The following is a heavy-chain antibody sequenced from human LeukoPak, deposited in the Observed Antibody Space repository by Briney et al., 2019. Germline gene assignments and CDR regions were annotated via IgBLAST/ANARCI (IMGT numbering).Heavy chain of an antibody. Sequence: SETLSLTCAVSGGSISSGGYSWSWIRQPPGKGLEWIGYIYYSGSTYYNPSLKSRVTISVDTSKNQFSLKLSSVTAADTAVYYCARDRIDGYSDYWGQGTLVTVSS. CDR3: ARDRIDGYSDY. CDR1: GGSISSGGYS. CDR2: IYYSGST. V-gene: IGHV4-30-4*07. D-gene: IGHD5-24*01. J-gene: IGHJ4*02.